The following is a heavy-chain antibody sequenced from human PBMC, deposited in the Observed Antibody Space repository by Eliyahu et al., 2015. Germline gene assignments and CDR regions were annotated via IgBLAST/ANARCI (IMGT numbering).Heavy chain of an antibody. Sequence: QITLKESGPTVVKPTQTLTLTCTFSGFSLGTRGVGLGWIRQPPGKALEWVVLIYWDNDKRYSPSLKSRLTISKDTSKNQVVLTMTNMDPVDGGTYYCARAYNDGSPRPPFYFDYWGQGTPVTVSS. CDR1: GFSLGTRGVG. CDR2: IYWDNDK. J-gene: IGHJ4*02. D-gene: IGHD3-16*01. V-gene: IGHV2-5*02. CDR3: ARAYNDGSPRPPFYFDY.